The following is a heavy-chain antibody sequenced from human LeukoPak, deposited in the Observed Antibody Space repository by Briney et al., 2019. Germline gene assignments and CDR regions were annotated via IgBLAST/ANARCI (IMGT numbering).Heavy chain of an antibody. CDR2: IYSSGSD. J-gene: IGHJ4*02. Sequence: TSETLSLTCTVSGGSISGYFWSWIRQPAGKGLEWIGRIYSSGSDNYNPSLKSRVTMSLDTSKNHLSLNLSSVTAADTAVYYCAREPTSGREPTSGRPLDYWGQGTLVTVSS. CDR1: GGSISGYF. D-gene: IGHD5-12*01. CDR3: AREPTSGREPTSGRPLDY. V-gene: IGHV4-4*07.